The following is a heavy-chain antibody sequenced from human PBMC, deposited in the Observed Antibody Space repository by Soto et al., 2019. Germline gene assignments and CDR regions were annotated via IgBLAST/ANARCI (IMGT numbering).Heavy chain of an antibody. CDR2: IKQDGSEK. Sequence: GGSLRLSCAASGFTFSSYWMSWVRQAPGKGLEWVANIKQDGSEKYYVDSVKGRFTISRDNAKNSLYLQMNSLRAEDTAVHYCARVLGYGDYYASSIPHYYMDVWGKGTTVTVSS. J-gene: IGHJ6*03. CDR1: GFTFSSYW. V-gene: IGHV3-7*01. D-gene: IGHD4-17*01. CDR3: ARVLGYGDYYASSIPHYYMDV.